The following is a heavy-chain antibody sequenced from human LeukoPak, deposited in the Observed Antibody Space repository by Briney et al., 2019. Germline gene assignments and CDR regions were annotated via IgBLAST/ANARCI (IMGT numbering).Heavy chain of an antibody. Sequence: EGSLRLSCAASGFTFNNYGMHWVRQAPGKGLEWVAFIRYNGNNQYYADSVKGRFTISRDNAKNSLYLQMNSLRAEDTAVYYCARDGDYVWGSYRYTDRSWFDPWGQGTLVTVSS. D-gene: IGHD3-16*02. V-gene: IGHV3-30*02. CDR3: ARDGDYVWGSYRYTDRSWFDP. J-gene: IGHJ5*02. CDR2: IRYNGNNQ. CDR1: GFTFNNYG.